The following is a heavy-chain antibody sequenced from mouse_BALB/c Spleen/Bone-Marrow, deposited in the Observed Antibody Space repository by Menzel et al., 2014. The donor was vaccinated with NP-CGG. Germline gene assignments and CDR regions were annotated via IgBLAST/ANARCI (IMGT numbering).Heavy chain of an antibody. Sequence: DVKLVESGGGLVKPGGSLKLSCAASGSAFSNYDMSWVRQTPEKRLEWVAYISSGGGSTYYLDTVKGRFTISRDNAKNTLYLQMSSLKSEDTVMYYCARHRGDWERGFAYWGQGTLVTVSA. CDR2: ISSGGGST. J-gene: IGHJ3*01. CDR3: ARHRGDWERGFAY. CDR1: GSAFSNYD. V-gene: IGHV5-12-1*01. D-gene: IGHD4-1*01.